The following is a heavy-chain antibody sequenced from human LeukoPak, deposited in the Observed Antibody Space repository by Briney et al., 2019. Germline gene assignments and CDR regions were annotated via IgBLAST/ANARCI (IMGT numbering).Heavy chain of an antibody. V-gene: IGHV3-9*01. J-gene: IGHJ4*02. Sequence: PGRSLRLSCVASGFTFDDYAMYWVRQAPGKGLEWVSGISYNRDGIGYADSVKGRFTVSRDNAKNSLYLQKNSLRSEDTALYYCAKGAAAGIRGYFDYWGQGILVTVSS. CDR2: ISYNRDGI. D-gene: IGHD6-25*01. CDR3: AKGAAAGIRGYFDY. CDR1: GFTFDDYA.